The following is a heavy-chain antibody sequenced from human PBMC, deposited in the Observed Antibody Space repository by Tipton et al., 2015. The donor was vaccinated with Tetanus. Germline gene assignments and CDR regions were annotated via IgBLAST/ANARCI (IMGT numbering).Heavy chain of an antibody. J-gene: IGHJ3*01. Sequence: QSGPEVKKPGESLNISCKASGYNFATFWIGWVRQKPGKGLEWMGIIYPGDSSVRYSPTFQGQVTISADRSTTTAYLQWSSLKASDTAIYYCARPLTSVAFGGFAFDVWGQGTLVTVSS. CDR3: ARPLTSVAFGGFAFDV. CDR1: GYNFATFW. V-gene: IGHV5-51*01. D-gene: IGHD3-16*01. CDR2: IYPGDSSV.